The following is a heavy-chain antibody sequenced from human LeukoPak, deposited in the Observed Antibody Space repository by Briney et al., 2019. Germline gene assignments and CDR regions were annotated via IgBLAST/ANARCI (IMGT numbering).Heavy chain of an antibody. V-gene: IGHV1-3*01. D-gene: IGHD5-18*01. CDR3: ARGRGYSPLRWWFDP. CDR1: GYTFTSYA. J-gene: IGHJ5*02. Sequence: ASVKVSCKASGYTFTSYAMHWVRQAPGQRLEWMGWINAGNGNTKYSQKFQGRVTITRDTSASTAYMELSSLRSEDTAVYYCARGRGYSPLRWWFDPWGQGTLLTVSS. CDR2: INAGNGNT.